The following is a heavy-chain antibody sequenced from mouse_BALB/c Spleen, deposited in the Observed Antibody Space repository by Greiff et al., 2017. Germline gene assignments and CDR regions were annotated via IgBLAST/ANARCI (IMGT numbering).Heavy chain of an antibody. CDR3: ARGGRGFAY. Sequence: EVQLVESGGGLVQPGGSLKLSCAASGFTFSSYGMSWVRQTPDKRLELVATINSNGGSTYYPDSVKGRFTISRDNAKNTLYLQMSSLKSEDTAMYYCARGGRGFAYWGQGTLVTVSA. CDR2: INSNGGST. J-gene: IGHJ3*01. V-gene: IGHV5-6-3*01. CDR1: GFTFSSYG.